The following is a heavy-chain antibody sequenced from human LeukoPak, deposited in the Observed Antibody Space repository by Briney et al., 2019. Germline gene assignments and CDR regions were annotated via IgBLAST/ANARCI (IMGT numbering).Heavy chain of an antibody. D-gene: IGHD3-22*01. CDR2: FYFSGIT. CDR1: GGSISSRSHY. Sequence: SETLSLTCTVPGGSISSRSHYWGWLRQPPGKGLEWIGTFYFSGITYRNPPLKSRLTISVDPYKNQFPLKLSSVTATHTAMYFCARHSGPYYDDRSYYYPETWGQGTLLTVSS. J-gene: IGHJ5*02. V-gene: IGHV4-39*01. CDR3: ARHSGPYYDDRSYYYPET.